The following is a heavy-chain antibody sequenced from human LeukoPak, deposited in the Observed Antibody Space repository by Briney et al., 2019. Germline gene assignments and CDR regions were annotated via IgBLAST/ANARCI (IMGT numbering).Heavy chain of an antibody. CDR2: ISAYNGNT. Sequence: GASVKVSCTASGYTFTSYGISWVRQAPGQGLEWMGWISAYNGNTNYAQKLQGRDTMTTDTSTSTAYMELRSLRSDDTAVYYCARRSSSSRREGFDYWGQGTLVTVSS. CDR3: ARRSSSSRREGFDY. CDR1: GYTFTSYG. D-gene: IGHD6-6*01. V-gene: IGHV1-18*01. J-gene: IGHJ4*02.